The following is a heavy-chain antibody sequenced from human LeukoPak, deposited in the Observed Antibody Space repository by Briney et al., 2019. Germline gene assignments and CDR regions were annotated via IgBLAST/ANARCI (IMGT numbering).Heavy chain of an antibody. Sequence: GGSLRLSCAASGFTFSSYEMNWVRQAPGKGLEWVANINKDGSGKYYLESVKGRFTISRDNAKNSVFLQMSSLTSEDTAVYFCARVDDDLDAFDLWGQGTLVTVSS. D-gene: IGHD3-3*01. CDR1: GFTFSSYE. J-gene: IGHJ3*01. CDR3: ARVDDDLDAFDL. V-gene: IGHV3-7*01. CDR2: INKDGSGK.